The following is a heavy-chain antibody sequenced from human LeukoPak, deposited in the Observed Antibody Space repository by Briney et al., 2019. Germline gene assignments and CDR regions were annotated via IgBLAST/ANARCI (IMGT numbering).Heavy chain of an antibody. J-gene: IGHJ4*02. CDR1: EFSVGSNY. CDR2: ISSSSYI. CDR3: ARDRCFDY. Sequence: PGGSLRLSCAASEFSVGSNYMTWVRQAPGKGLEWVSSISSSSYIYYADSVKGRFTISRDNAKNSLYLQMNSLRAEDTAVYYCARDRCFDYWGQGTLVTVSS. V-gene: IGHV3-69-1*01.